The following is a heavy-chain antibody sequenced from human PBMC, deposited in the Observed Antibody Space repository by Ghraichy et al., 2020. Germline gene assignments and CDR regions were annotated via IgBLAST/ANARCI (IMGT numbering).Heavy chain of an antibody. D-gene: IGHD5-12*01. CDR1: GFTFSSYA. CDR3: AKGWRSGYSGYDDYYYYGMDV. CDR2: ISGSGGST. V-gene: IGHV3-23*01. J-gene: IGHJ6*02. Sequence: LSLTCAASGFTFSSYAMSWVRQAPGKGLEWVSAISGSGGSTYYADSVKGRFTISRDNSKNTLYLQMNSLRAEDTAVYYCAKGWRSGYSGYDDYYYYGMDVWGQGTTVTVSS.